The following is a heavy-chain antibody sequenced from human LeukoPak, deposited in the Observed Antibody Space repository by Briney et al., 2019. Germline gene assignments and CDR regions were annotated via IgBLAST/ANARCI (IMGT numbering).Heavy chain of an antibody. V-gene: IGHV3-23*01. J-gene: IGHJ4*02. CDR1: GFTFSRFA. CDR2: ITGSGGST. D-gene: IGHD6-19*01. Sequence: GGSLKLSCAPSGFTFSRFAMSWVRQAPGKGLEWVSGITGSGGSTYHADSVKGRFTISRDNSKNTLYLQMNSLRAEDTAVYYCAKGEVSSDSQAFDYWGQGTLVTVSS. CDR3: AKGEVSSDSQAFDY.